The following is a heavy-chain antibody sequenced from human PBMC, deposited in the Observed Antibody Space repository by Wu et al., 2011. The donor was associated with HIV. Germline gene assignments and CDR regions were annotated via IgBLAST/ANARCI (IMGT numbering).Heavy chain of an antibody. CDR1: GYTFTSFG. D-gene: IGHD7-27*01. V-gene: IGHV1-18*01. CDR2: ISAYNGDT. CDR3: ARYLQLGSSCYFDY. J-gene: IGHJ4*02. Sequence: QVQLVQSGAEVKKPGASVKVSCKASGYTFTSFGISWVRQAPGQGLEWMGWISAYNGDTYYAQKVQGRVTMTTDTSTSTAYMELRSLRSDDTAVYYCARYLQLGSSCYFDYWGQGTLVTVSS.